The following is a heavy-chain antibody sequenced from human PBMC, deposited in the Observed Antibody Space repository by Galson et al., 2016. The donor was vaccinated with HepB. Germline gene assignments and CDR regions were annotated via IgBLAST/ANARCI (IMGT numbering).Heavy chain of an antibody. J-gene: IGHJ4*02. V-gene: IGHV1-69*13. Sequence: SVQLSCKAAGGTFRTLAIAWGRHDPGQGVEWMGGTIPPFETPNYGQRFEGRVTITADETTKTVYMDLSGLKSDETAMYYCATKRDDYGGSPTFTYFQFWGQGTLVTVSS. D-gene: IGHD4-23*01. CDR3: ATKRDDYGGSPTFTYFQF. CDR2: TIPPFETP. CDR1: GGTFRTLA.